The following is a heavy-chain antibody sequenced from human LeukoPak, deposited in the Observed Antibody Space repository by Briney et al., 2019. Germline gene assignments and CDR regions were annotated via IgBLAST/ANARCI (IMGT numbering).Heavy chain of an antibody. CDR3: AKDRDHSASSPPGDF. CDR1: GFTFSTYD. V-gene: IGHV3-30*02. J-gene: IGHJ4*02. Sequence: GGSLRLSCAASGFTFSTYDLHWVRQAPGKGLEWVAFIRSDGTNKYYADSVKGRFTVSRDNSKNMLFLQMDSLKTEDTSVYYCAKDRDHSASSPPGDFWGQGTLVTVSS. D-gene: IGHD1-26*01. CDR2: IRSDGTNK.